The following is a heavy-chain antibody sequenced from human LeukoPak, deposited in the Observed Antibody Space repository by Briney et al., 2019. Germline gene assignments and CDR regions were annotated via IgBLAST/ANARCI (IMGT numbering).Heavy chain of an antibody. D-gene: IGHD3-10*01. J-gene: IGHJ4*02. V-gene: IGHV3-30*18. CDR3: AKDSTPNYYGSGSYYSPVDY. CDR1: GFTFSSYG. Sequence: GGSLRLSCAASGFTFSSYGMHWVRQAPGKGLEWVAVISYDGSNKYYADSVKGRFTISRDNSKNTLYLQMNSLRAEDTAVYYCAKDSTPNYYGSGSYYSPVDYWGQGTLVTVSS. CDR2: ISYDGSNK.